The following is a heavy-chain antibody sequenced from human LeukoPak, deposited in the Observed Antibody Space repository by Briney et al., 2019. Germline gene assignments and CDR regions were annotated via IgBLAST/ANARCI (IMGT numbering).Heavy chain of an antibody. J-gene: IGHJ3*02. CDR1: GFTVSSNF. CDR2: INSDGSST. CDR3: ARVHFPDAFDI. Sequence: GGSLRLSCAASGFTVSSNFMSWVRQAPGKGLVWVSRINSDGSSTSYADSVRGRFTISRDNAKNTLYLQMNSLRAEDTAVYYCARVHFPDAFDIWGQGTMVTVSS. V-gene: IGHV3-74*01.